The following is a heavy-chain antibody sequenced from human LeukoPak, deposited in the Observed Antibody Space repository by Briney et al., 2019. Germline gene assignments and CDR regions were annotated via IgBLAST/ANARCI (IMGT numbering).Heavy chain of an antibody. CDR3: ARVGAVVVIAATAPFDY. D-gene: IGHD2-15*01. CDR2: ISAYNGNT. CDR1: GYAFTSYG. V-gene: IGHV1-18*01. Sequence: ASVKVSCKASGYAFTSYGISWVRQAPGQGLEWMGGISAYNGNTNYGQNLQGRVTMTTDTSTSTAYMELRSLRSDDTAVYYCARVGAVVVIAATAPFDYWGQGTLVTVSS. J-gene: IGHJ4*02.